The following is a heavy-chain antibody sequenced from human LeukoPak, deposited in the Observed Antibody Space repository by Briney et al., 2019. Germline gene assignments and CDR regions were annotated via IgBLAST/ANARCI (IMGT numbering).Heavy chain of an antibody. V-gene: IGHV3-23*01. CDR3: AKEHYDSSGHADY. Sequence: GGSLRLSCAASAFTFSTYAMSWVRQAPGKGLEWVSAISGSGGSTYYADSVKGRFTISRDNSKNTLYLQMNSLRAEDTAVYYCAKEHYDSSGHADYWGQGTLVTVSS. CDR1: AFTFSTYA. D-gene: IGHD3-22*01. CDR2: ISGSGGST. J-gene: IGHJ4*02.